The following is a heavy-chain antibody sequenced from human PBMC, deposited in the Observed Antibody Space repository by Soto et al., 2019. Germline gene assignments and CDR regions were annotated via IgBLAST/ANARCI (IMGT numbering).Heavy chain of an antibody. CDR2: ISRSGCVT. Sequence: GKGLEWVSTISRSGCVTFYADSVKGRFIISRDNSNSTLYLQMNSLRAEDTAVFFFAAEDGIRGSGRISAFLLNRSSDL. J-gene: IGHJ2*01. CDR3: AAEDGIRGSGRISAFLLNRSSDL. V-gene: IGHV3-23*01. D-gene: IGHD3-10*01.